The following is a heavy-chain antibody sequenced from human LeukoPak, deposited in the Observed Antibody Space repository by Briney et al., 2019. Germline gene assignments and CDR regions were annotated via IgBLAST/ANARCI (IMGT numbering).Heavy chain of an antibody. J-gene: IGHJ4*02. D-gene: IGHD3-16*01. V-gene: IGHV3-21*04. CDR1: GFTFSSYS. CDR2: ISSSSSYI. Sequence: GGSLRLSCAASGFTFSSYSMNWVRQAPGKGLEWVSSISSSSSYIYYADSVKGRFTISRDNSKNTLFLQMNSLKADDTAVYYCAKGGGGVLASWGQGTLVTVSS. CDR3: AKGGGGVLAS.